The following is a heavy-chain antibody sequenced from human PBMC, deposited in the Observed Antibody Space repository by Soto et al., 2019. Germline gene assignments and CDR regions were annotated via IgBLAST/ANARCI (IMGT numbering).Heavy chain of an antibody. CDR3: ARFTEGSDGKTDYYYFDS. Sequence: QVQMQESGPGLVRPSTTLSLSCSVSNGSISSTHWWSWLRQSPGKGLEWIGQIYQSGTTHYNPSLRPRVTISVDQSNNQSSLELTSVSASDTALYYCARFTEGSDGKTDYYYFDSWGQGTLVTVS. D-gene: IGHD4-17*01. V-gene: IGHV4-4*02. CDR1: NGSISSTHW. CDR2: IYQSGTT. J-gene: IGHJ4*02.